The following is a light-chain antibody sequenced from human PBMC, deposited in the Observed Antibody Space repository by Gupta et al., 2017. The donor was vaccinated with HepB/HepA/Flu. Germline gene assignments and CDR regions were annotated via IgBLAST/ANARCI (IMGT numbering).Light chain of an antibody. J-gene: IGKJ2*01. Sequence: EIVMTQSSATLSVSSGERATLSCRASQSVSSSLAWYQLKAGQAPRLLIHGASTRATGIPARFSGSGSGTEFTLTISSLQSEDFAVYYCQQYNSWPLTFGQGTKLEI. V-gene: IGKV3-15*01. CDR2: GAS. CDR1: QSVSSS. CDR3: QQYNSWPLT.